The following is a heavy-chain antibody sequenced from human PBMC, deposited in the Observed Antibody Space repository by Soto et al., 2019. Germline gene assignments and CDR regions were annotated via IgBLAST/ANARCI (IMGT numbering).Heavy chain of an antibody. V-gene: IGHV3-23*01. J-gene: IGHJ4*02. CDR1: GFTFNAYA. Sequence: EVQLLESGGGLVQPGGSLRLSCAASGFTFNAYAMTWVRQAPGKGLEWVSAIGGSGGNRYYAASVRGRFTISRDNSKDTVDLQMNSLRVEDTAVYYCAMVASDYINSVDHWGQGILVRVSS. CDR3: AMVASDYINSVDH. CDR2: IGGSGGNR. D-gene: IGHD4-4*01.